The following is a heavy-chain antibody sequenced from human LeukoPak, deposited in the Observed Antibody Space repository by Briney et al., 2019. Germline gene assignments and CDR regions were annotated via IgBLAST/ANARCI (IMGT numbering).Heavy chain of an antibody. CDR3: ASGETIVGAIDY. CDR2: IIPILGIA. CDR1: GGTFSSYA. J-gene: IGHJ4*02. Sequence: EASVKVSCKASGGTFSSYAISWVRQAPGQGREWMGRIIPILGIANYAQKFQGRVTITADKSTSTAYMELSSLRSEDTAVYYCASGETIVGAIDYWGQGTLVTVSS. V-gene: IGHV1-69*04. D-gene: IGHD1-26*01.